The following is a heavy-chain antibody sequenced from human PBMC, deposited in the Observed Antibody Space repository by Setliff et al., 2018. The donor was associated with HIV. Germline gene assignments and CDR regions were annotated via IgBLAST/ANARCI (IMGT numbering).Heavy chain of an antibody. V-gene: IGHV4-39*01. CDR3: ARHDGTYCGGDCYLLGYFDL. CDR2: IHTSGRT. D-gene: IGHD2-21*02. Sequence: SETLSLTCTLAGGFVSRSNYVWGWVRQSPKKGLEWIGSIHTSGRTTYNPSLRSRVNISVDMSKNQFSLNLTSMTAADSAVYYCARHDGTYCGGDCYLLGYFDLWGRGTLVTVSS. J-gene: IGHJ2*01. CDR1: GGFVSRSNYV.